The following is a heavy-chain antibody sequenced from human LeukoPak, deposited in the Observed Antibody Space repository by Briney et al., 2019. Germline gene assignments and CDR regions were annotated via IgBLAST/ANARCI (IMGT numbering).Heavy chain of an antibody. CDR3: AKAGRSDYFLRWFDP. V-gene: IGHV1-2*02. CDR1: GYTITGYY. CDR2: INPKNGYA. D-gene: IGHD3-10*01. Sequence: ASVKVSCKASGYTITGYYMHWVRQVPGQGFEWLGWINPKNGYATYEGNFLGRLTMTGDKSTSTISMDLISLRSDDTAIYYCAKAGRSDYFLRWFDPWGQGTLVTVSS. J-gene: IGHJ5*02.